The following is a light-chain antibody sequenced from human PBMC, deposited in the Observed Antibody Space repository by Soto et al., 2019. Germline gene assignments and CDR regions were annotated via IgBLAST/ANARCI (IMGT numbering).Light chain of an antibody. CDR2: KAS. V-gene: IGKV1-5*03. CDR3: QHYNSNSEA. CDR1: QTISIW. Sequence: DIQMTQSPSTLSASVGDRVTITCRASQTISIWLAWYQQKPGKAPKLLIYKASTLKSGVPSRFSGSGSGTEFTLTISSLQPDDFATYYCQHYNSNSEAFGQGAKVDIK. J-gene: IGKJ1*01.